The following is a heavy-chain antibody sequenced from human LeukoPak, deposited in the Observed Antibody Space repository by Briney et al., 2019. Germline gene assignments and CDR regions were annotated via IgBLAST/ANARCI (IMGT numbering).Heavy chain of an antibody. J-gene: IGHJ3*02. CDR1: GYTFTSYG. CDR2: INPNSGGT. Sequence: ASVKVSCKASGYTFTSYGISWVRQAPGQGLEWMGWINPNSGGTNYAQKFQGRVTMTRDTSISTAYMELSRLRSDDTAVYYCARPFTIFGVVIMYDAFDIWGQGTMVTVSS. CDR3: ARPFTIFGVVIMYDAFDI. D-gene: IGHD3-3*01. V-gene: IGHV1-2*02.